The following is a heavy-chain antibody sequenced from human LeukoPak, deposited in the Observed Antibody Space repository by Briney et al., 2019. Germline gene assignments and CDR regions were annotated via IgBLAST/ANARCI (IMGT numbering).Heavy chain of an antibody. D-gene: IGHD1-1*01. J-gene: IGHJ4*02. CDR1: GGPFSSYD. Sequence: EPLTLTCAVYGGPFSSYDWSWIRQPPGKGLEWIGEINHSGRNKYNPALEGRVTISVDTSKNQFSLKLSSVTAADTAVYYCARGDVPLERRAGYYFDYWGQGTLVTVSS. CDR3: ARGDVPLERRAGYYFDY. V-gene: IGHV4-34*01. CDR2: INHSGRN.